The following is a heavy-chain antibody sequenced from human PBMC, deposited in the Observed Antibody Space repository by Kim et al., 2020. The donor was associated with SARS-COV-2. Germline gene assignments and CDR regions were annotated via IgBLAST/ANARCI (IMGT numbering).Heavy chain of an antibody. CDR2: INHSGST. CDR3: ARRRIMRGSSSGSYRFDY. V-gene: IGHV4-34*01. CDR1: GGSFSGYY. J-gene: IGHJ4*02. D-gene: IGHD3-10*01. Sequence: SETLSLTCAVYGGSFSGYYWSWIRQPPGKGLEWIGEINHSGSTNYNPSLKSRVTISVDTSKNQFSLKLSSVTAADTAVYYCARRRIMRGSSSGSYRFDYWGQGTLVTVSS.